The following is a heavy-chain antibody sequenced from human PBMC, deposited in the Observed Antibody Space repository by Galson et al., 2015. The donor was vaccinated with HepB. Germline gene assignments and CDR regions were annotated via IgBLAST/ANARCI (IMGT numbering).Heavy chain of an antibody. CDR1: GFTFGSYS. J-gene: IGHJ4*02. CDR3: ARSTYYFDY. CDR2: IGSDGSDT. V-gene: IGHV3-74*01. Sequence: SLRLSCAASGFTFGSYSMHWVRQTPEQGLVWVSRIGSDGSDTNYADSVKGRFTISRDNAKNTLYLQMNGLRAEDTAIYFCARSTYYFDYWGQGTLITVSS. D-gene: IGHD2/OR15-2a*01.